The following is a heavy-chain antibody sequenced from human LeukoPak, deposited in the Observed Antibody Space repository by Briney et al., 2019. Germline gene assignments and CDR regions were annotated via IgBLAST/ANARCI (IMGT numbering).Heavy chain of an antibody. CDR1: GGSISSGDYY. J-gene: IGHJ4*02. Sequence: SETLSLTCTVSGGSISSGDYYWSWIRQPPGKGLEWIGYIYYSGSTYYNPSLKSRVTISVDTSKNQFSLKLSSVTAADTAVYYCARARVTTCFDYWGQGTLVTVSS. D-gene: IGHD4-17*01. CDR3: ARARVTTCFDY. CDR2: IYYSGST. V-gene: IGHV4-30-4*01.